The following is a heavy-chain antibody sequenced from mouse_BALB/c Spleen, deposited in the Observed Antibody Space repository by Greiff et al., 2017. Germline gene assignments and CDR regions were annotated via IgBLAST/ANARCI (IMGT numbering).Heavy chain of an antibody. CDR3: ARRPYRYDDYAMDY. CDR2: ISSGSSTI. J-gene: IGHJ4*01. Sequence: EVQGVESGGGLVQPGGSRKLSCAASGFTFSSFGMHWVRQAPEKGLEWVAYISSGSSTIYYADTVKGRFTISRDNPKNTLFLQMTSLRSEDTAMYYCARRPYRYDDYAMDYWGQGTSVTVSS. D-gene: IGHD2-14*01. V-gene: IGHV5-17*02. CDR1: GFTFSSFG.